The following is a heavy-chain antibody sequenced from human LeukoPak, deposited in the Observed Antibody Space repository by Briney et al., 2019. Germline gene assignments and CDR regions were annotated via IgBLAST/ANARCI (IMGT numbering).Heavy chain of an antibody. V-gene: IGHV3-11*04. CDR3: ARDRESTYYMDV. CDR1: GFTFSDYY. J-gene: IGHJ6*03. Sequence: PGGSLRLSCAASGFTFSDYYMSWIRQAPGKGLEWVSYISSSGSTIYYADSVKGRFTISRDNSKNTLYLQMNSLRAEDTAVYYCARDRESTYYMDVWGKGTTVTVSS. CDR2: ISSSGSTI.